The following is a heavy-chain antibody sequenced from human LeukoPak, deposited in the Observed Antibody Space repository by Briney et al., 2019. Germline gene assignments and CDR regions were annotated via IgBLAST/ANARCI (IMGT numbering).Heavy chain of an antibody. CDR3: ARDAEIAVAGPTSSDY. D-gene: IGHD6-19*01. J-gene: IGHJ4*02. CDR2: ISGSGGST. CDR1: GFTFSSYA. Sequence: GGSLRLSCAASGFTFSSYAMSWVRQAPGKGLEGVSAISGSGGSTYYADSGKGRFTISRDNANNSLYLQMNSLRAEDTAVSYCARDAEIAVAGPTSSDYWGQGTLVTVSS. V-gene: IGHV3-23*01.